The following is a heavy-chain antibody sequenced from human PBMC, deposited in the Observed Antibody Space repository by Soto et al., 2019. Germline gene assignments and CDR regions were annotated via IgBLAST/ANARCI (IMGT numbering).Heavy chain of an antibody. V-gene: IGHV1-69*12. CDR3: AKSHATKIVVTTYYGMDV. D-gene: IGHD4-17*01. Sequence: QVQLVQSGAEVKKPGSSVKVSCKASGGSLSNYGISWVRQAPGQGLEWMGGIIPVFGTANYAQKFQGRVTFPADEPTVIGLKVVAILRSEYTSVYSFAKSHATKIVVTTYYGMDVWGQGTTVTVSS. CDR2: IIPVFGTA. CDR1: GGSLSNYG. J-gene: IGHJ6*02.